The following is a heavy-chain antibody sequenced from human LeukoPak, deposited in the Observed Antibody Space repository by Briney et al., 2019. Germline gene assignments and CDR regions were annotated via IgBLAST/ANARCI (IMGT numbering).Heavy chain of an antibody. CDR3: ARDRGSIAARPAFGWFDP. Sequence: GGSLRLSCAASGFTFSDYYMSWIRHAPGKGLEWVSYIISSGSTIYYADSVKGRFTISRDNAKNSLYLQMNSLRAEDTAVYYCARDRGSIAARPAFGWFDPCGQGTLVTVSS. V-gene: IGHV3-11*01. D-gene: IGHD6-6*01. J-gene: IGHJ5*02. CDR1: GFTFSDYY. CDR2: IISSGSTI.